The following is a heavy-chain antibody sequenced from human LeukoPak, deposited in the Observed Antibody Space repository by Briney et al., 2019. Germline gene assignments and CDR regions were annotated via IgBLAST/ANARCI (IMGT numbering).Heavy chain of an antibody. J-gene: IGHJ4*02. CDR3: AKGVKVPAARTYYYGSGSYYNKRPFDY. Sequence: PGGSLRLSCAASGFTFSSYAMSWVRQAPGKGLEWVSAISGSGGSTYYADSVKGRFTISRDNSENTLYLQMNSLRAEDTAVYYCAKGVKVPAARTYYYGSGSYYNKRPFDYWGQGTLVTVSS. D-gene: IGHD3-10*01. V-gene: IGHV3-23*01. CDR2: ISGSGGST. CDR1: GFTFSSYA.